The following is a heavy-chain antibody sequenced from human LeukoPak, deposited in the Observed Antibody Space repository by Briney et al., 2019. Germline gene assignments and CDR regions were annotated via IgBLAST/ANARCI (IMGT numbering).Heavy chain of an antibody. V-gene: IGHV1-69*05. Sequence: SVKVSRNASGGTFSSYAISWVRQAPGQGLERMGGIIPIFGTANYAQKFQGRVTITTDESTSTAYMELSSLRSEDTAAYYCARDRLGITGTIYYYMDVWGKGTTVTVSS. CDR3: ARDRLGITGTIYYYMDV. CDR1: GGTFSSYA. CDR2: IIPIFGTA. J-gene: IGHJ6*03. D-gene: IGHD1-7*01.